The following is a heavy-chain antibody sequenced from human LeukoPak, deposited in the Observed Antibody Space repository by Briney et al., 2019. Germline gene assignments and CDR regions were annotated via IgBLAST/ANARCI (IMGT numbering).Heavy chain of an antibody. J-gene: IGHJ6*03. CDR1: GYTFTSYD. Sequence: ASVKVSCKASGYTFTSYDINWVRQATGQGLEWMGWMNPNSGNTGYAQKFQGRVTITTDESTSTAYMELSSLRSEDTAVYYCAIRTLYSSHDPYSYYYYMDVWGKGTTVTVSS. V-gene: IGHV1-8*01. CDR2: MNPNSGNT. D-gene: IGHD6-13*01. CDR3: AIRTLYSSHDPYSYYYYMDV.